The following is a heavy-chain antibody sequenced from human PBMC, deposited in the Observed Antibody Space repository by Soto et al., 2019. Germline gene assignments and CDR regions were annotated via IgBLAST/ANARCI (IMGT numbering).Heavy chain of an antibody. CDR3: AARWELLGGLDP. J-gene: IGHJ5*02. CDR2: IVVGSGNT. CDR1: GFTFTSSA. Sequence: GASVKVSCKASGFTFTSSAVQWVRQARGQRLEWIGWIVVGSGNTNYAQKFQERVTITRDMSTSTAYMELSSLRSEDTAVYYCAARWELLGGLDPWGQGTLVTVS. D-gene: IGHD1-26*01. V-gene: IGHV1-58*01.